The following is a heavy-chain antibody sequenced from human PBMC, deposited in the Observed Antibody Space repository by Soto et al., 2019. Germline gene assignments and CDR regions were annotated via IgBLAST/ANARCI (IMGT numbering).Heavy chain of an antibody. CDR2: INAGNGNT. Sequence: ASVKVSCTASGYTFTSYAMHWVRQAPGQRLEWMGWINAGNGNTKYSQKFQGRVTITRDTSASTAYMELSSLRSEDTAVYYCAREHYGSGVRDGMDAWGQGTTVTVSS. CDR1: GYTFTSYA. J-gene: IGHJ6*02. CDR3: AREHYGSGVRDGMDA. V-gene: IGHV1-3*01. D-gene: IGHD3-10*01.